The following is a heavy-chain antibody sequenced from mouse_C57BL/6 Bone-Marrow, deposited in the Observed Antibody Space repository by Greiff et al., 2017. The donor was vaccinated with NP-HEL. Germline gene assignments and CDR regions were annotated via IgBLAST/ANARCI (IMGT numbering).Heavy chain of an antibody. D-gene: IGHD2-2*01. J-gene: IGHJ3*01. Sequence: QVQLQQSGAELAKPGASVKLSCKASGYTFTSYWLHWVKQRPGQGLEWIGYINPSSGYTKYNQKFKDQATLTADKSSSTAYMQLSSLTYEDSAVYYCARWFPFAYWGQGTLVTVSA. V-gene: IGHV1-7*01. CDR2: INPSSGYT. CDR1: GYTFTSYW. CDR3: ARWFPFAY.